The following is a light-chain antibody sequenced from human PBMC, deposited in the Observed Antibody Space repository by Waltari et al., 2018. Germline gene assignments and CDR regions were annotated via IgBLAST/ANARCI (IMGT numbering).Light chain of an antibody. CDR1: ESISDRC. CDR3: QHYHSYPWT. J-gene: IGKJ1*01. CDR2: ASY. Sequence: DIQMTQSPSPLAASVGDRVSITCRASESISDRCLAWYQQKPGNAPKLLRYASYRLESGVPSRFSGSGSGTEFSLTISSLQPDDFATYYCQHYHSYPWTFGRGTKVEIK. V-gene: IGKV1-5*03.